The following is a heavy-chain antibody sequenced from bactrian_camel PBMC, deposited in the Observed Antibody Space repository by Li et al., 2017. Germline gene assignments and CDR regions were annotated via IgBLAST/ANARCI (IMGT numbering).Heavy chain of an antibody. J-gene: IGHJ4*01. V-gene: IGHV3S55*01. CDR1: LFTYATKC. CDR3: SADPTRSIGCIATRSE. D-gene: IGHD4*01. CDR2: FDFCGGT. Sequence: HVQLVESGGASVQAGGSLRLACKASLFTYATKCMAWFRQTPGKEREGVAVFDFCGGTTYADSVQGRFTISKDDADNTLYLQMNNLKVEDTATYYCSADPTRSIGCIATRSEWGQGTQVTVS.